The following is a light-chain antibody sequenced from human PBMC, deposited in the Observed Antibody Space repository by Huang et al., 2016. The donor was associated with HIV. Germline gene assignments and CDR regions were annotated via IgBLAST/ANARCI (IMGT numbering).Light chain of an antibody. CDR1: QSVFSY. CDR2: DAA. V-gene: IGKV3-11*01. J-gene: IGKJ3*01. Sequence: EIVLTQSPATLSLSPGESATLSCRASQSVFSYLAWYQQKPGQAPRLLIYDAANRATGIPAGFSGSGSGTDFTLTISSLEPEDFAVYYCQRRNNWPLTFGPGTKVDIK. CDR3: QRRNNWPLT.